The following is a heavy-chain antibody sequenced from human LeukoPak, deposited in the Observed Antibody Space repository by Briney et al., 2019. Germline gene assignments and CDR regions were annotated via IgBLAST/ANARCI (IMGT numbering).Heavy chain of an antibody. V-gene: IGHV5-51*01. J-gene: IGHJ4*02. CDR2: IYPGDSET. CDR1: GYSFTSYW. CDR3: ARLFAGYSYGFHFEY. Sequence: GESLKISCKGSGYSFTSYWIGWVRQMPGKGLEWMGIIYPGDSETRYSPSFQGQVTISADKSISTAYLQWSSLKASDTAMYYCARLFAGYSYGFHFEYWGQGTLVTVSS. D-gene: IGHD5-18*01.